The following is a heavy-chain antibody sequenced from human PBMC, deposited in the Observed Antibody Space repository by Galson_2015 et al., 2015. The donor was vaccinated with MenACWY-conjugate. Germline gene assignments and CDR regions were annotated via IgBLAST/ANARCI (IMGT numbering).Heavy chain of an antibody. CDR1: GFNFSTYG. J-gene: IGHJ4*02. V-gene: IGHV3-23*01. Sequence: SLRLSCAVSGFNFSTYGLAWVRQAPGKGLEWVPAISGSGTTKYDADSVKGRFTISRDNSKNTLYLQMNSLRAEDTAVYYCAKNRFGGRPYYFDYWGQGTLVTVSS. D-gene: IGHD2-15*01. CDR3: AKNRFGGRPYYFDY. CDR2: ISGSGTTK.